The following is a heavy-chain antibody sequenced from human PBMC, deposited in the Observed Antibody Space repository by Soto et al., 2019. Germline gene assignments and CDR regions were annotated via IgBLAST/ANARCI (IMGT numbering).Heavy chain of an antibody. CDR1: GYTFTSYA. CDR2: INAGNGNT. V-gene: IGHV1-3*01. D-gene: IGHD1-26*01. CDR3: ARGVGSGLSDY. J-gene: IGHJ4*02. Sequence: GASVKVSCKASGYTFTSYAMHWVRQAPGQRVEWMGWINAGNGNTKYSQKFQGRVTITRDTSASTAYMELSSLRSEDTAVYYCARGVGSGLSDYWGQGTLVTVSS.